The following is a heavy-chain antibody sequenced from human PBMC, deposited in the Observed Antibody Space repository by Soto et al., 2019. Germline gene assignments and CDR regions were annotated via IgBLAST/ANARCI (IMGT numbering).Heavy chain of an antibody. CDR1: GFTFNTYG. J-gene: IGHJ4*02. D-gene: IGHD6-25*01. CDR2: IKEGGSGT. CDR3: ARFTSRSSGDY. Sequence: EVQLVESGGGLVQPGGSLRLSCAASGFTFNTYGMSWVRQAPGKGLEWVANIKEGGSGTYYVDSVKGRFTISRDNAKNLLYLQMYSTGARDTAMYYCARFTSRSSGDYWGQGTRVNVSS. V-gene: IGHV3-7*01.